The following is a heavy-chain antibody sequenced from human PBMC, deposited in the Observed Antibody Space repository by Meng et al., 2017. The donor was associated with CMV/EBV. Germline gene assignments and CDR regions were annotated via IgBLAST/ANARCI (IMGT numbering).Heavy chain of an antibody. Sequence: GESLKISCAASGFTFSDYEMNWVRQAPGKGLEWISYISSSGSTIYYADSVKGRFTISRDNAKNSLYLQMNSLRGEDTAVYHCARARGCSSTRCYVELDYWGLGTLVTVSS. CDR2: ISSSGSTI. J-gene: IGHJ4*02. D-gene: IGHD2-2*01. CDR3: ARARGCSSTRCYVELDY. V-gene: IGHV3-48*03. CDR1: GFTFSDYE.